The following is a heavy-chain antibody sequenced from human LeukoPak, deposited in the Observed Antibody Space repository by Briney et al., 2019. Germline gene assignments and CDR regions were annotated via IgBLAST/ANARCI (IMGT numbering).Heavy chain of an antibody. Sequence: TSETLSLTCTVSGDSISSSSYYWGWIRQPPGKGLEWIGSIYYSGSTYYNPSLKSRVTISVDTSKNQFSLKLSSVTAADTAVYYCARAPPSITMVRGVIGRFDPWGQGTLVTVSS. CDR2: IYYSGST. CDR1: GDSISSSSYY. CDR3: ARAPPSITMVRGVIGRFDP. J-gene: IGHJ5*02. V-gene: IGHV4-39*07. D-gene: IGHD3-10*01.